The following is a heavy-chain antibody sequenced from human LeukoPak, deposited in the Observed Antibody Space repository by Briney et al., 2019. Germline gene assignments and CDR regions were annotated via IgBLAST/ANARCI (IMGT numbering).Heavy chain of an antibody. Sequence: SETLSLTCTVSGGSLSSYYWSWIRQTPGKGLEWIGYIYYSGSTNYNPPLKSRVTISVDTSKNQFSLKLSSVTAADTAVYYCARFDYDILTGKPSGFDYWGQGTLVTVSS. J-gene: IGHJ4*02. CDR3: ARFDYDILTGKPSGFDY. CDR2: IYYSGST. V-gene: IGHV4-59*01. D-gene: IGHD3-9*01. CDR1: GGSLSSYY.